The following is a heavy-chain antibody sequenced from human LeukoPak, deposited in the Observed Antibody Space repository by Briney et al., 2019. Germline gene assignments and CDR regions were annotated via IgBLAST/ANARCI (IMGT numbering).Heavy chain of an antibody. D-gene: IGHD5-12*01. Sequence: SETLSLTCTVSGGSISSYYWSWIRQPAGKGLEWIGRIYTSGSTNYNPSLKSRVTMSVDTSKNQFSLKLSSVTAADTAVYYCARDGRLRYSGYENAFDIWGQGTMVTVSS. V-gene: IGHV4-4*07. J-gene: IGHJ3*02. CDR2: IYTSGST. CDR3: ARDGRLRYSGYENAFDI. CDR1: GGSISSYY.